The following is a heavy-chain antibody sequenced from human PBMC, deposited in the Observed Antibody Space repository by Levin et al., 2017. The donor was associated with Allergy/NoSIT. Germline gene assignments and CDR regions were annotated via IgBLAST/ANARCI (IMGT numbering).Heavy chain of an antibody. CDR2: ISWDGGST. CDR3: AKIWAAADDDAFDI. V-gene: IGHV3-43*01. Sequence: RGESLKISCAASGFTFDDYTMHWVRQAPGKGLEWVSLISWDGGSTYYADSVKGRFTISRDNSKNSLYLQMNSLRTEDTALYYCAKIWAAADDDAFDIWGQGTMVTVSS. J-gene: IGHJ3*02. D-gene: IGHD6-13*01. CDR1: GFTFDDYT.